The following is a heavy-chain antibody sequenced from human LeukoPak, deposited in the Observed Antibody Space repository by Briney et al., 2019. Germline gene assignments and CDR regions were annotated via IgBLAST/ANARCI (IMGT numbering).Heavy chain of an antibody. V-gene: IGHV1-8*01. Sequence: ASVKVSCKASGYTFTSYDINWVRQATGQGLEWMGWMNPNSGNTGYAQKFQGRVTMTRNTSISTAYMELSSLRSEDTAVYYCARDADDRVSFDYWGQGTLVTVSS. CDR1: GYTFTSYD. D-gene: IGHD3-9*01. J-gene: IGHJ4*02. CDR3: ARDADDRVSFDY. CDR2: MNPNSGNT.